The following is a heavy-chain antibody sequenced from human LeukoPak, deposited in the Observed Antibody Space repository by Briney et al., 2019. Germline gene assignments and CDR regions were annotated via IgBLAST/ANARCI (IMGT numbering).Heavy chain of an antibody. CDR1: GFTFSSYA. J-gene: IGHJ4*02. D-gene: IGHD1-26*01. CDR3: AKDLYQWELLPFDY. V-gene: IGHV3-23*01. CDR2: ISSSAGST. Sequence: GGSLRLSCAASGFTFSSYAMSWVRQAPGKGLEWVSAISSSAGSTDYADSVRGRFTVSRDNSKNTLYLQMNSLRAEDTAVYYCAKDLYQWELLPFDYCGQGTLVTVSS.